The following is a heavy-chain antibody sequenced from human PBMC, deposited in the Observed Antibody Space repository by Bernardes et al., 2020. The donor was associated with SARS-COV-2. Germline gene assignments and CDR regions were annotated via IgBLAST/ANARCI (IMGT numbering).Heavy chain of an antibody. V-gene: IGHV5-51*01. CDR1: DYTFTNYW. D-gene: IGHD4-17*01. CDR2: IYPGDSDT. CDR3: ARRRYGDFGVDV. J-gene: IGHJ6*02. Sequence: GESLKISCKGSDYTFTNYWIGWVRQMPGKGLEWMGIIYPGDSDTKYSPSFQGRVTISADKSVNTAYLQWSSLKASDTANYYCARRRYGDFGVDVWGQGTTVTVSS.